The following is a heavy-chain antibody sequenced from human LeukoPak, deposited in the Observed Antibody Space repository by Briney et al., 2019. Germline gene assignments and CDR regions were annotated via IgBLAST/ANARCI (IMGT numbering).Heavy chain of an antibody. J-gene: IGHJ4*02. Sequence: PGGSLRLSCAAPGLTVSGTHMSWVRRAPGKGLEWVSVIYSGGSTDYADSVKGRFTISRDNSKNTVYLQMNSLRAEDTAVYFCARSPGYSDYRGQGTLVTVSS. V-gene: IGHV3-53*01. CDR1: GLTVSGTH. CDR3: ARSPGYSDY. CDR2: IYSGGST.